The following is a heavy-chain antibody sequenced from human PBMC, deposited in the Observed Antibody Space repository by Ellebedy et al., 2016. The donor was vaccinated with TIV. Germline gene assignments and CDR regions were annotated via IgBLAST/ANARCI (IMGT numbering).Heavy chain of an antibody. D-gene: IGHD3-10*01. CDR1: GFTFSIYW. Sequence: GESLKISCAASGFTFSIYWMNWVRQAPGKGLEWVANIKEDVSEKYYVDSVKGRFTISRDEAKNSLYLQMNNLRVEDTAVYYCARDIYGSGGAFDVWGQGTMVTVSS. J-gene: IGHJ3*01. CDR3: ARDIYGSGGAFDV. CDR2: IKEDVSEK. V-gene: IGHV3-7*01.